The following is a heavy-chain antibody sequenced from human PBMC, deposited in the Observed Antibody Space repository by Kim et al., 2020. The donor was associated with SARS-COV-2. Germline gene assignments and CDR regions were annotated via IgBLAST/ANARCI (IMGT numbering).Heavy chain of an antibody. CDR3: ARSVRAVAPFDY. CDR2: IYYSGST. J-gene: IGHJ4*02. Sequence: SETLSLTCTVSGGSISSYYWNWIRQPPGKGLEWIGYIYYSGSTDYNPSLKSRVTISVDTSKNQFSLKLSSVTAADTAVYYCARSVRAVAPFDYWGQGTLVTVSS. CDR1: GGSISSYY. D-gene: IGHD6-19*01. V-gene: IGHV4-59*01.